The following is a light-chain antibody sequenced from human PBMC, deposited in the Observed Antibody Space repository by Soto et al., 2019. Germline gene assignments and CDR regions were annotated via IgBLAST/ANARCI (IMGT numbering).Light chain of an antibody. CDR3: QQYGVSPLMFT. CDR1: QSVSNNY. CDR2: GAS. V-gene: IGKV3-20*01. J-gene: IGKJ2*01. Sequence: EIVLVQSPGTLSLSPGERATLSCRASQSVSNNYLAWYQQKPGQAPRLLIYGASSRATGVPDRFSGSGTGTDFSLNITRLEPEDLAVYYCQQYGVSPLMFTFGQGTKVGVK.